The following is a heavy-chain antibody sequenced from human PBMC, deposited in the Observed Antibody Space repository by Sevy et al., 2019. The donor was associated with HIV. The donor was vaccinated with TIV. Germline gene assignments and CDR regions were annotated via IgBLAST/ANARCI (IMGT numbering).Heavy chain of an antibody. J-gene: IGHJ6*02. Sequence: SETLSLTCTVSGDSISSYYWSWIRQSPGKGLQWIGYLFYSGMTNYNPSLKSRVTISVDTSKNQFSLKVSSVTAADTAVYYCARGRRDYYYGMDVWGQGTTVTVSS. V-gene: IGHV4-59*01. CDR2: LFYSGMT. CDR1: GDSISSYY. CDR3: ARGRRDYYYGMDV. D-gene: IGHD6-6*01.